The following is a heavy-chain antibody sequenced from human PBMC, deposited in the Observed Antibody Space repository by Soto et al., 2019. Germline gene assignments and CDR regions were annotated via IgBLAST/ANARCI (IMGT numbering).Heavy chain of an antibody. CDR2: ISYDGSNK. CDR3: PKDRARYCGGGSCYSIFDY. CDR1: GFTFSSYG. J-gene: IGHJ4*02. V-gene: IGHV3-30*18. Sequence: QVQLVESGGGVVQPGRSLRLSCAASGFTFSSYGMHWVRQAPGKGLEWVAVISYDGSNKYYADSVKGRFTISRDNSKSXLXXQMSSLRAEDTAVYYCPKDRARYCGGGSCYSIFDYWGQGTLVTVSS. D-gene: IGHD2-15*01.